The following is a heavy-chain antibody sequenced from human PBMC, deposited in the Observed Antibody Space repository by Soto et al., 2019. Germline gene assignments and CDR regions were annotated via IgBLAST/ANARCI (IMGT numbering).Heavy chain of an antibody. J-gene: IGHJ4*02. CDR1: GFTCSDYG. D-gene: IGHD2-21*01. V-gene: IGHV3-30*18. Sequence: QVQLVESGGGVVQPGRSLRLSCAASGFTCSDYGMHWVHQAPGKGLEWVAVISYDATNEYFVESVKGRFTISRDNSKNTLYLHMNNLRTEDTGVYYCTKLVGVAAGEGDYWGQGTLVIVSS. CDR2: ISYDATNE. CDR3: TKLVGVAAGEGDY.